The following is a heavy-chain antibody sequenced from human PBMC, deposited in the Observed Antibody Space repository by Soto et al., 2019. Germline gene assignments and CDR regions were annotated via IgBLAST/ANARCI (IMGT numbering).Heavy chain of an antibody. J-gene: IGHJ4*02. CDR2: ISGSGGST. Sequence: EVQLLESGGGLVQPGGSLRLSCAASGFTFSSYAMSWVRQAPGKGLEWVSAISGSGGSTYYADSVKGRFTISRDNSRNTLYLHMTSLRAEDTAVYYCAKDMPMVPPLDDTFAYWGQGTLVTVSS. CDR3: AKDMPMVPPLDDTFAY. V-gene: IGHV3-23*01. D-gene: IGHD2-2*01. CDR1: GFTFSSYA.